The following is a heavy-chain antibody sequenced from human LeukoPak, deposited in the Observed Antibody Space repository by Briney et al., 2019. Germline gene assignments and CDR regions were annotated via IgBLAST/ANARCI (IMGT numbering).Heavy chain of an antibody. CDR2: INHSGGT. J-gene: IGHJ4*02. V-gene: IGHV4-34*01. Sequence: NPSETLSLTCAVYGGSFSDYSWSWIRQPPGKGLEWIGEINHSGGTNHNPSLMSRVIMSVDTPKNQFSLKVSSVTAADTAVYYCARDIDYWGQGTLVTVSS. CDR3: ARDIDY. CDR1: GGSFSDYS.